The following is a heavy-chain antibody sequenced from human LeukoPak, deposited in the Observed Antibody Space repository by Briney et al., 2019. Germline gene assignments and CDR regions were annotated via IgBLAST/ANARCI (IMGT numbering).Heavy chain of an antibody. CDR3: ATHPVEMATTTDY. CDR1: GYTFTDYY. V-gene: IGHV1-69-2*01. D-gene: IGHD5-24*01. J-gene: IGHJ4*02. Sequence: ASVKVSCKVSGYTFTDYYMHGVQQAPGKGLEWMGLVDPEDGETIYAEKFQGRVTITADTSTDTAYMELSSLRSEDTAVYYCATHPVEMATTTDYWDQGTLVTVSS. CDR2: VDPEDGET.